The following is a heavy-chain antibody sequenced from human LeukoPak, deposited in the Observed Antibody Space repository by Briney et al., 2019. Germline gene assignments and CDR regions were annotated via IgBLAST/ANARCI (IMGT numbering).Heavy chain of an antibody. CDR2: IKQDGSEK. CDR3: ARGEKQGLVRAPHFDY. J-gene: IGHJ4*02. D-gene: IGHD6-19*01. Sequence: GGSLRLSCAASGFTFSSYWMSWVRQAPGKGLEWVANIKQDGSEKYYVDSVKGRFTISRDNAKNSLYLQMNSLRAEDTAVYYCARGEKQGLVRAPHFDYWGQGTLVTVSS. CDR1: GFTFSSYW. V-gene: IGHV3-7*01.